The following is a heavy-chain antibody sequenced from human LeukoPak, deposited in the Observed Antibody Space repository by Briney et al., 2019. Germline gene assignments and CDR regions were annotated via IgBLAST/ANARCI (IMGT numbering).Heavy chain of an antibody. D-gene: IGHD3-22*01. V-gene: IGHV3-23*01. CDR2: ISGSGGST. CDR3: AKDVAPHYYDSSGQYYFDY. CDR1: GFTFDDYA. J-gene: IGHJ4*02. Sequence: GGSLRLSCAASGFTFDDYAMHWVRQAPGKGLEWVSAISGSGGSTYYADSVKGRFTISRDNSKNTLYLQMNSLRAEDTAVYYCAKDVAPHYYDSSGQYYFDYWGQGTLVIVSS.